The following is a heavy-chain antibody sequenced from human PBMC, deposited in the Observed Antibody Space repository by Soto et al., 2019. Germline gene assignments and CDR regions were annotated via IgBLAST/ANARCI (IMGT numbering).Heavy chain of an antibody. D-gene: IGHD2-8*01. J-gene: IGHJ4*02. Sequence: QVQLVESGGGLVKPGGSLRLSCAASGFTFSDYYMSWIRQAPGKGREWVSYISSRSSTIFYADSVKGQFTISRDNVKNSLYLQMNSLRAVDPAVYYCASGTNGAFFVYWGQGILVTVSS. CDR1: GFTFSDYY. CDR3: ASGTNGAFFVY. V-gene: IGHV3-11*01. CDR2: ISSRSSTI.